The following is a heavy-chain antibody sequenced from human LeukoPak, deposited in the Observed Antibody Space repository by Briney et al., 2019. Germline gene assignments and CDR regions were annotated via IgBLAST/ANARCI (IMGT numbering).Heavy chain of an antibody. Sequence: PGGSLRLSCAASGFTFSSYSMNWVRQAPGKGREWFSSISSSSSYIYYADSVKGRFTISRDNAKNSLYLQMNSLRAEDTAVYYCARDRSIAAARYFDYWGQGTLVTVSS. CDR1: GFTFSSYS. V-gene: IGHV3-21*01. CDR2: ISSSSSYI. CDR3: ARDRSIAAARYFDY. J-gene: IGHJ4*02. D-gene: IGHD6-13*01.